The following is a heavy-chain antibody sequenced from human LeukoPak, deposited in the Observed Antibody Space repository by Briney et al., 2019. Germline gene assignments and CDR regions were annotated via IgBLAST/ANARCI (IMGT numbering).Heavy chain of an antibody. CDR3: AKDLYGSGSYQIRLFDY. CDR1: GFTFSSYG. D-gene: IGHD3-10*01. V-gene: IGHV3-30*02. Sequence: GGSLRLSCAASGFTFSSYGMHWVRQAPGKGLEWVAFIRYDGSNKFYTDSVKGRFTISRDNSKNTLYLQMNSLRAEDTAVYYCAKDLYGSGSYQIRLFDYWGQGTLVTVSS. J-gene: IGHJ4*02. CDR2: IRYDGSNK.